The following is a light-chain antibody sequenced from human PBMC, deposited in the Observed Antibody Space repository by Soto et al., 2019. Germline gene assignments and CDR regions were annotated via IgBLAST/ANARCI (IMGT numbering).Light chain of an antibody. CDR2: GAS. CDR1: QSVRNNY. Sequence: EIVLTQSPGTLSLSPGERATLSCRASQSVRNNYLAWYQQRPGQAPRLLIYGASSRATGIPDRFSGSGSGADFILTISRLEPEDFAVYYCQQYGSSPRTFGQGTKVEIK. CDR3: QQYGSSPRT. J-gene: IGKJ1*01. V-gene: IGKV3-20*01.